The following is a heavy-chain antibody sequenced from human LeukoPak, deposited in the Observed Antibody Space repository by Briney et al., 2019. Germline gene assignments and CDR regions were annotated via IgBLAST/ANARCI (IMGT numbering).Heavy chain of an antibody. CDR3: ARHSSYYYGMDV. D-gene: IGHD3-22*01. Sequence: SETLSLTCTVSGGSMHTYYWSWIRQTPGKGLEWIGYIFYSGSTSYNPSLKSRVTISIDTFKNQFSLKLSSVTAADTAFYYCARHSSYYYGMDVWGQGTTVTVSS. V-gene: IGHV4-59*08. CDR1: GGSMHTYY. CDR2: IFYSGST. J-gene: IGHJ6*02.